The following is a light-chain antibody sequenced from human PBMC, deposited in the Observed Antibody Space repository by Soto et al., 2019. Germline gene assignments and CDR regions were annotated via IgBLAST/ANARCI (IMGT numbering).Light chain of an antibody. CDR3: QQLRMYPST. CDR2: DAS. Sequence: EIVMTQSPATLSVSPGESATLSCRASQSVGNNLAWYRQTPGQAPRLLIFDASTRATGIPARFTGSGSGTEFALTITSLQAEDFATYYCQQLRMYPSTFGGGTKVDIK. CDR1: QSVGNN. V-gene: IGKV3-15*01. J-gene: IGKJ4*01.